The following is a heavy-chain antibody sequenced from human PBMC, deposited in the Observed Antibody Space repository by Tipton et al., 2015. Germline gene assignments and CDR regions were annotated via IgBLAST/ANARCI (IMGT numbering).Heavy chain of an antibody. D-gene: IGHD5-24*01. Sequence: LRLSCTVSGGSVSTSNYYWGWIRQSPGKGLEWIGYISYSGSTHYTPSLKRRVTISLDTSKNQFSLTLNSVTAADTAVYYCARDLEHGMDVWGQGTTVTVSS. CDR1: GGSVSTSNYY. CDR2: ISYSGST. J-gene: IGHJ6*02. V-gene: IGHV4-61*01. CDR3: ARDLEHGMDV.